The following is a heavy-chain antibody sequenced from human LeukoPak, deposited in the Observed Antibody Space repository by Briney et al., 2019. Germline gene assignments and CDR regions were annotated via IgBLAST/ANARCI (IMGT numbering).Heavy chain of an antibody. V-gene: IGHV3-30-3*01. CDR2: ISYDGSNK. J-gene: IGHJ6*02. CDR3: ATSSGYYDFWSGYFPGHYYYYYGMDV. Sequence: GGSLRLSCAASGFTFSSYAMHWVRQAPGKGLEWVAVISYDGSNKYYADSVKGRFTISRDNSKNTLYLQMNSLRAEDTAVYYCATSSGYYDFWSGYFPGHYYYYYGMDVWGQGTTVTVSS. CDR1: GFTFSSYA. D-gene: IGHD3-3*01.